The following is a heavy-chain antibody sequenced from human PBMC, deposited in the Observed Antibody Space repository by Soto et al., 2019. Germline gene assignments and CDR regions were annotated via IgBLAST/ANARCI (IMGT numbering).Heavy chain of an antibody. V-gene: IGHV4-59*01. Sequence: SETLSLTCTVSGGSISSYYWSWIRQPPGKGLEWIGYIYYSGSTNYNPSLKSRVTISVDTSKNQFSLKLSSVTAADTAVYYCARAEDYYDSSGYHPVLDYWGQGTLVTVSS. CDR2: IYYSGST. J-gene: IGHJ4*02. CDR1: GGSISSYY. D-gene: IGHD3-22*01. CDR3: ARAEDYYDSSGYHPVLDY.